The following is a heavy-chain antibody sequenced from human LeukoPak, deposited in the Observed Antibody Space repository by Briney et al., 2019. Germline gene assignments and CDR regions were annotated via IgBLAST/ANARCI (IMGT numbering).Heavy chain of an antibody. J-gene: IGHJ4*02. CDR2: IYTTGNT. Sequence: SETLSLTCTVSGDSISSGDYYWSWIWQPAGKGLEWIGRIYTTGNTNYNPSLKSRVTISLDTSKNQFSLKLSSVSAEDTALYYCARERLGGSYYRPVDYWGQGTLVTVSS. V-gene: IGHV4-61*02. CDR3: ARERLGGSYYRPVDY. CDR1: GDSISSGDYY. D-gene: IGHD1-26*01.